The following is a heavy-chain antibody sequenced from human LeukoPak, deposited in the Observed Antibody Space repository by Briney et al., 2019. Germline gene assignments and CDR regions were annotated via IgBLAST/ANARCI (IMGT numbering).Heavy chain of an antibody. CDR3: ARDSPDYSIGYYYYGMDV. CDR1: GFSFDDNA. Sequence: PGGSLRLSCAASGFSFDDNAMHWVRQAPGKGLEWVSGINWNSVTIGYADSVKGRFTISRDNAKNSLYLQMNSLRAEDTAVYYCARDSPDYSIGYYYYGMDVWGQGTLVTVSS. J-gene: IGHJ6*02. CDR2: INWNSVTI. V-gene: IGHV3-9*01. D-gene: IGHD4-11*01.